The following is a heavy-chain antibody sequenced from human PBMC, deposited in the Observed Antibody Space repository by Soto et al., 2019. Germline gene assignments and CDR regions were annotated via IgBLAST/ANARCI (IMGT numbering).Heavy chain of an antibody. CDR2: MNPNSGNT. J-gene: IGHJ6*03. CDR3: ARSPYCSSTSCYFDYYYYMDG. D-gene: IGHD2-2*01. CDR1: GYTFTSHD. V-gene: IGHV1-8*01. Sequence: ASVKVSCKASGYTFTSHDINWVRQATGQGLEWMGWMNPNSGNTGYAQKFQGRVTMTRSTSTSTAYMELSSLRSEDTAVYYCARSPYCSSTSCYFDYYYYMDGWGKGTTVTVSS.